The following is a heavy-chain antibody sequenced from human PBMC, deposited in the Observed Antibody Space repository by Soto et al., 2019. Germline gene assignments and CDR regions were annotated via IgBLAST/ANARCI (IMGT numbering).Heavy chain of an antibody. D-gene: IGHD2-15*01. CDR3: AGVAATVIYYYYGMDV. CDR1: GGTFSSYA. CDR2: IIPIFGTA. Sequence: ASVKVSCKASGGTFSSYAISWVRQAPGQGPEWMGGIIPIFGTANYAQKFQGRVTITADESTSTAYMELSSLRSEDTAVYYCAGVAATVIYYYYGMDVWGQGTTVTVSS. V-gene: IGHV1-69*13. J-gene: IGHJ6*02.